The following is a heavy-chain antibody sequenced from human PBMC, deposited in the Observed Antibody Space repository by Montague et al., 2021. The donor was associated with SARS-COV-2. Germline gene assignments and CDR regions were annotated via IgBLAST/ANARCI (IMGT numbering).Heavy chain of an antibody. CDR2: ISWNIGSI. Sequence: SLRLSCAASGFTFDDYAMHWVRQAPGKGLEWVSGISWNIGSIGXXXSXXXRFXISRDNAKNSLYLQMNSLRAEDTALYYCAKDVRIGYGDHQNGFDYWGQGTLVTVSS. CDR1: GFTFDDYA. J-gene: IGHJ4*02. D-gene: IGHD4-17*01. V-gene: IGHV3-9*01. CDR3: AKDVRIGYGDHQNGFDY.